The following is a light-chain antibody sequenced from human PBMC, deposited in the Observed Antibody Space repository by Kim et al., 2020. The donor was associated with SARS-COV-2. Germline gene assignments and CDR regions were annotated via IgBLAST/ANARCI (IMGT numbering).Light chain of an antibody. CDR1: SSDVGGYNY. Sequence: QSALTQPASVSGSPGQSITISCTGTSSDVGGYNYVSWYQQHPGKAPKLMIYDVNKRPSGVSNRFSGSKSGNTASLTISGLQAEDEADYYCSSYTSSSTYWVFGGGTQLTVL. V-gene: IGLV2-14*01. CDR2: DVN. J-gene: IGLJ3*02. CDR3: SSYTSSSTYWV.